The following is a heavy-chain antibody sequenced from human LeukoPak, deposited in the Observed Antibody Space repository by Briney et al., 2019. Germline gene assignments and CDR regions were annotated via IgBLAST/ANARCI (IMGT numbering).Heavy chain of an antibody. J-gene: IGHJ4*02. CDR1: GFTVSSNY. D-gene: IGHD3-10*01. Sequence: PGGSLRLSCAASGFTVSSNYMSWVRQAPGKGLVWVSRISSDGSITGYADSVKGRFTISRDNAKNTLYPQMNSLRAEDTAVYYCARHLNYYLDYWGQGTLVTVSS. CDR2: ISSDGSIT. CDR3: ARHLNYYLDY. V-gene: IGHV3-74*01.